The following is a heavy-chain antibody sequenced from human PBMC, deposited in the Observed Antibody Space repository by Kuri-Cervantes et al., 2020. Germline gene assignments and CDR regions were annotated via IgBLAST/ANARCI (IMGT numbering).Heavy chain of an antibody. Sequence: SETLSLTCAVPGGSISSGGYSWSWIRQPPGKGLEWIGYIYHSGSTYYNPSLKSRVTISVDRSKNQFSLKLSSVTAADTAVYYCARAGYYYDSSGLDYWGQGTLVTVSS. CDR1: GGSISSGGYS. CDR3: ARAGYYYDSSGLDY. CDR2: IYHSGST. D-gene: IGHD3-22*01. J-gene: IGHJ4*02. V-gene: IGHV4-30-2*01.